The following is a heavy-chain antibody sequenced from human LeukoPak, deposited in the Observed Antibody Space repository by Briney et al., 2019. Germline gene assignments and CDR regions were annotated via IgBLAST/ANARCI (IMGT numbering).Heavy chain of an antibody. Sequence: PGGSLRLSCAVSGFTFATYWMSWVRQAPGKGLELVSSISPSGRSTFHSDSVKGRFTVSRDNAQNSLFLQMNSLRAEDTGVYYCARDFSGESGYSGYWGQGALVTVSS. J-gene: IGHJ4*02. CDR3: ARDFSGESGYSGY. CDR2: ISPSGRST. CDR1: GFTFATYW. D-gene: IGHD7-27*01. V-gene: IGHV3-21*01.